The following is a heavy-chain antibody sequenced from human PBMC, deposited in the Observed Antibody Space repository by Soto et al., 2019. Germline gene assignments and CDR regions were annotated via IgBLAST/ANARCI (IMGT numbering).Heavy chain of an antibody. J-gene: IGHJ4*02. CDR2: INAGNGNT. D-gene: IGHD2-15*01. CDR1: GYTFTSYA. Sequence: QVQLVQSGAEVKKPGASVKVSCKASGYTFTSYAMHWVRQAPGQRLEWMGWINAGNGNTKYSQKFQGRVTITRDTSASTAYMELSSLRSEDTAVYYCARDRFRRAAKMGIFDYWGQGTLVTVSS. V-gene: IGHV1-3*01. CDR3: ARDRFRRAAKMGIFDY.